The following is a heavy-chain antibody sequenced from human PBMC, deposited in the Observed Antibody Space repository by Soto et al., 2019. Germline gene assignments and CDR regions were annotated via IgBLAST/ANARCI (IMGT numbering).Heavy chain of an antibody. J-gene: IGHJ4*02. D-gene: IGHD6-13*01. V-gene: IGHV1-18*01. CDR2: FSPKSGST. Sequence: ASVKVSCKASGYAFTSYGISWVRQAPGQGLEWVGLFSPKSGSTNYAQKLQGRVTVTSDTSTSTVYMELSSLISEDTAVYYCARDLAAADYWGQGTLVTVSS. CDR3: ARDLAAADY. CDR1: GYAFTSYG.